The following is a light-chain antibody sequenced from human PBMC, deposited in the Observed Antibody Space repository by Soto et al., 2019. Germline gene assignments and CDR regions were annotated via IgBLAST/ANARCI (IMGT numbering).Light chain of an antibody. V-gene: IGLV2-14*03. CDR2: DVS. Sequence: QSALTQPASVSGSPGQSIAISCTGTSGDIGGYNYVSWYQQHPGRAPKLMIYDVSNRPSGVSTRFSGSKSDNTASLTISGLQPEDGGDYYCFSYTTSSTYVFGTGTQLTVL. CDR3: FSYTTSSTYV. J-gene: IGLJ1*01. CDR1: SGDIGGYNY.